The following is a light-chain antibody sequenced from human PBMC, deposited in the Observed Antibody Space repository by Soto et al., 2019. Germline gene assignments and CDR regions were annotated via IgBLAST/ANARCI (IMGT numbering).Light chain of an antibody. CDR2: GAS. V-gene: IGKV3-15*01. CDR3: QQYGSPPTT. CDR1: QSVSTN. Sequence: EIVMTQSPATLSVSPGERATLSCRASQSVSTNLAWYQQKPGQAPRLLIFGASTRATGIPARFSGSGSGTDFTLTISRLEPEDFAVYYCQQYGSPPTTFGQGTKVDIK. J-gene: IGKJ1*01.